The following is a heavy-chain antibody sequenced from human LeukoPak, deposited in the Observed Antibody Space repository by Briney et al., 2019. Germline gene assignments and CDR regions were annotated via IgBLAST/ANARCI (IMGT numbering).Heavy chain of an antibody. Sequence: GGSLRLSCAASGFTFSSYWMSLVRQAPGKGLEWVANIKQDGSEKYYVDSVKGRLTISRDNSKNTLYLQMNSLRAEDTAVYYCARDPYYDFWTGSPGAFDIWGQGTMVTVSS. CDR3: ARDPYYDFWTGSPGAFDI. CDR1: GFTFSSYW. CDR2: IKQDGSEK. V-gene: IGHV3-7*01. J-gene: IGHJ3*02. D-gene: IGHD3-3*01.